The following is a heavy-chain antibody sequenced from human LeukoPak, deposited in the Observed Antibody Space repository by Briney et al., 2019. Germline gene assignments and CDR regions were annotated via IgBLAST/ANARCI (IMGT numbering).Heavy chain of an antibody. CDR2: IRYDGSNK. V-gene: IGHV3-30*02. D-gene: IGHD1-26*01. CDR3: AKDAVLKVEGHD. CDR1: GFTFSSYG. Sequence: GGSLRLSCAASGFTFSSYGMHWVRQAPGKGLEWVAFIRYDGSNKYYADSVKGRFTISRDNSKNTLYLQMNSLRAEDTAVYYCAKDAVLKVEGHDWGQGTLVTVSS. J-gene: IGHJ4*02.